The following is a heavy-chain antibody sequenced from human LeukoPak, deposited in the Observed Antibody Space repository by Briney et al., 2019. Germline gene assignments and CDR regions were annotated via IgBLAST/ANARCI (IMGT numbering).Heavy chain of an antibody. D-gene: IGHD3-3*01. V-gene: IGHV3-74*01. CDR3: ARGGVTIFGPFDY. J-gene: IGHJ4*02. Sequence: GGSLRLSCAASGFSFTRYWMHWVRQAPGKGLVWVPRVSTDGSSTTYADSVKGRFTISRDNAKNTLYLQMNSLGAEDTAVYYCARGGVTIFGPFDYWGQGTLVTVSS. CDR1: GFSFTRYW. CDR2: VSTDGSST.